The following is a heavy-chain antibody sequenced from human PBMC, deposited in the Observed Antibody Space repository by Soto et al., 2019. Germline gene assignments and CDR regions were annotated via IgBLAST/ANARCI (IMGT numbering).Heavy chain of an antibody. Sequence: GASVKVSCKASGYTFTSYGSSWVRQAPGKRLEWMGWISAYNGNTNYAQKLQGRVTMTTDTSTSTAYMELRSLRSDDTAVYYCARVGYCSGGSCYYFDYWGQGTLVTVSS. V-gene: IGHV1-18*01. D-gene: IGHD2-15*01. CDR1: GYTFTSYG. CDR3: ARVGYCSGGSCYYFDY. CDR2: ISAYNGNT. J-gene: IGHJ4*02.